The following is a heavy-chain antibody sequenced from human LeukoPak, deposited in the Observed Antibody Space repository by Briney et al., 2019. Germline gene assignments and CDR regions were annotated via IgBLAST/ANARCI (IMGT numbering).Heavy chain of an antibody. D-gene: IGHD2-2*01. CDR3: AKERAVVPRGGMDV. CDR1: GFTFSISA. J-gene: IGHJ6*02. CDR2: INNVASHI. V-gene: IGHV3-21*04. Sequence: GGSLRLSCSASGFTFSISAMNWVRQAPGKGLEWVSSINNVASHIYYADSVKGRFTISRDDAKNTLYLQMNSLRAEDTAVYYCAKERAVVPRGGMDVWGQGTTVTVSS.